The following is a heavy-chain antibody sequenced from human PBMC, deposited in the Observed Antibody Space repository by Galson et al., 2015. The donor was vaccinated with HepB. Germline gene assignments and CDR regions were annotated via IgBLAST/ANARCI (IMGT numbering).Heavy chain of an antibody. Sequence: SLRLSCAASGFTFSSYWMSWVRQAPGKGLEWVANIKQDGSEKYYVDSVKGRFTISRDNAKNSLYLQMNSLRAEDTAVYYCATTAPAFYYYYGMDVWGQGTTVTVSS. V-gene: IGHV3-7*03. CDR1: GFTFSSYW. D-gene: IGHD4-17*01. CDR2: IKQDGSEK. CDR3: ATTAPAFYYYYGMDV. J-gene: IGHJ6*02.